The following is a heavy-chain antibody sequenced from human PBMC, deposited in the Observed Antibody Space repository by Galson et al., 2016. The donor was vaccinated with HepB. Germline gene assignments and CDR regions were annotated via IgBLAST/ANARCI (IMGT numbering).Heavy chain of an antibody. CDR2: IYWDDDR. D-gene: IGHD2-15*01. J-gene: IGHJ4*02. CDR3: ARLRGGHPGLGYYFDY. V-gene: IGHV2-5*02. CDR1: GFSLDTGGMG. Sequence: PALVTPTQTLTLTCTFSGFSLDTGGMGVGWIRQPPGKALEWLILIYWDDDRRYSPSLRTRVSIYKDTSKNQVVLTMTNMDPVDTGTYYCARLRGGHPGLGYYFDYWGQGTLVTVSS.